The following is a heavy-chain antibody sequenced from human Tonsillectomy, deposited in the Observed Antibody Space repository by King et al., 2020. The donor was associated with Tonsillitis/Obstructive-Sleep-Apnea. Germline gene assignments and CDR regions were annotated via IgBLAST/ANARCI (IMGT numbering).Heavy chain of an antibody. D-gene: IGHD3-9*01. V-gene: IGHV4-39*01. J-gene: IGHJ3*02. CDR3: ARQIGVRFFDWLLHDAFDI. Sequence: LQLQESGPGLVKPSETLSLTCTVSGGSISSSSYYWGWIRQPPGKGLEWIGSIYYSGSTYYNPSLKSRVTISVDTSKNQFSLKLSSVTATDTAVYYCARQIGVRFFDWLLHDAFDIWGQGTMVTVSS. CDR1: GGSISSSSYY. CDR2: IYYSGST.